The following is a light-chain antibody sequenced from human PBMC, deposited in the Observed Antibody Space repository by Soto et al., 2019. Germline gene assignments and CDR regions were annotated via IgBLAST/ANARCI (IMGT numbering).Light chain of an antibody. CDR2: RAS. CDR3: QQSYNSPPWT. CDR1: QTISTS. V-gene: IGKV1-39*01. Sequence: DIQMTQSPSSLSASVGDRVTISCRASQTISTSLNWYQQKPGTAPRLLIYRASSVKSGVPPRFSGSGSGRDFTLXISSLRPEDIATYFCQQSYNSPPWTFGQGTQ. J-gene: IGKJ1*01.